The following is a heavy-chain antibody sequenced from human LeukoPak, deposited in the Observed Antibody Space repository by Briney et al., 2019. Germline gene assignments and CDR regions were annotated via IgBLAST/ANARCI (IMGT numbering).Heavy chain of an antibody. D-gene: IGHD3-3*01. CDR1: GFTFSSHW. CDR3: ARWRGQQSEFDL. J-gene: IGHJ4*02. V-gene: IGHV3-7*01. CDR2: INQDGSQK. Sequence: PGGSLRLSCAGSGFTFSSHWIGWVRQAPGKGLEWVAHINQDGSQKYYVDSVEGRFAISRDNAKNSLYLQMNSLRAEDTAIYYCARWRGQQSEFDLWGQGTLATISS.